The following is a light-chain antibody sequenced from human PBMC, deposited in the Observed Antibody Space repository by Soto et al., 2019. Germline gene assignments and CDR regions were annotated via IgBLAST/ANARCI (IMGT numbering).Light chain of an antibody. J-gene: IGKJ1*01. CDR2: KAS. V-gene: IGKV1-5*03. CDR3: QQYNSYSEA. CDR1: QTIRSW. Sequence: DIQMTPSPSILSASVWDRVTITCRASQTIRSWLAWYQQKPGKAPKLLIYKASTLKSGVPSRFSGSGSGTEFTLTISSLQPDDFATYYCQQYNSYSEACGQGTTG.